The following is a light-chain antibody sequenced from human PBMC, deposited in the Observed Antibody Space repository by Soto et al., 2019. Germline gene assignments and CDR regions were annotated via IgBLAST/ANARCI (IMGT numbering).Light chain of an antibody. CDR2: DAS. J-gene: IGKJ1*01. CDR1: QYVSSF. V-gene: IGKV3-20*01. CDR3: QHYGSSPET. Sequence: EIVLTQSPATLSLSPGERATLSCRASQYVSSFLAWYQQKAGQAPRLLIYDASHRATGIPDRFSGSGSGTDFTLTISRLEPEDFAVYYCQHYGSSPETFGQGTKVDIK.